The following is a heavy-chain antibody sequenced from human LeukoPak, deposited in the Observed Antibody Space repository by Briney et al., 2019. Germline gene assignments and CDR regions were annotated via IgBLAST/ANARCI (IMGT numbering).Heavy chain of an antibody. Sequence: SETLSLTCTVSGGSISSSSYYWGWIRQPPGKGLEWIGSIYYSGSTYYNPSLKSRVTISVDTSKNQFSLKLSSVTAADTAVYYCARDFIVPRAFDIWGQGTMVTVSS. J-gene: IGHJ3*02. CDR3: ARDFIVPRAFDI. CDR1: GGSISSSSYY. CDR2: IYYSGST. D-gene: IGHD2-2*01. V-gene: IGHV4-39*07.